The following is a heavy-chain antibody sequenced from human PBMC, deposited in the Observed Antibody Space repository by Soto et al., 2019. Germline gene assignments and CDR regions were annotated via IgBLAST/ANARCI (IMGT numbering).Heavy chain of an antibody. CDR1: GFTFSSYA. D-gene: IGHD6-19*01. Sequence: QVQLVESGGGVVQPGRSLRLSCAASGFTFSSYAMHWVRQAPGKGLEWVAVISYDGSNKYYADSVKGRFTISRDNSKNTLYLQMNSLRAEDTAVYYCARDRGSGGRLVVIGMDVWGQGTTVTVSS. CDR2: ISYDGSNK. CDR3: ARDRGSGGRLVVIGMDV. J-gene: IGHJ6*02. V-gene: IGHV3-30-3*01.